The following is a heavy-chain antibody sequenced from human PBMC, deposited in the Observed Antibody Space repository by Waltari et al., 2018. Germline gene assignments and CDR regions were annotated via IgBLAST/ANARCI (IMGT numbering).Heavy chain of an antibody. Sequence: EVQLLESGGGLVQTGGSLRLSCAASGFTFRSYAISWVRQAPGQGLGWVSAISGSGGSTYYAESVKGRFTISRDNSKNTLYLQMNSLRAEDTAVYYCAKDRQWYYYDSSGYSPDFDYWGQGTLVTVSS. D-gene: IGHD3-22*01. J-gene: IGHJ4*02. CDR1: GFTFRSYA. V-gene: IGHV3-23*01. CDR3: AKDRQWYYYDSSGYSPDFDY. CDR2: ISGSGGST.